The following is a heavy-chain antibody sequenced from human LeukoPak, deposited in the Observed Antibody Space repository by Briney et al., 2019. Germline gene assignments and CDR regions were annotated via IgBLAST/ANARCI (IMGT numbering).Heavy chain of an antibody. CDR3: ARVYYDFWSGYSDYFDY. D-gene: IGHD3-3*01. CDR1: GGSISSSSYY. V-gene: IGHV4-39*07. J-gene: IGHJ4*02. Sequence: SETLSLTCTVSGGSISSSSYYWGWIRQPPGKGLEWIGEINHSGSTNYNPSLKSRVTISVDTSKNQFSLKLSSVTAADTAVYYCARVYYDFWSGYSDYFDYWGQGTLVTVSS. CDR2: INHSGST.